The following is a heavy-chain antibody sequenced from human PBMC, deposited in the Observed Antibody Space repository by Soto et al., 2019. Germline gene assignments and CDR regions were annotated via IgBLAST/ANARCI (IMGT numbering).Heavy chain of an antibody. V-gene: IGHV2-5*01. J-gene: IGHJ4*02. CDR2: IYWNDDK. D-gene: IGHD5-18*01. CDR3: AHKGGYSYGPTLDY. CDR1: GFSLSTSGVG. Sequence: ESGPTLVNPTQTLTLTCTFSGFSLSTSGVGVGWIRQPPGKVLEWLALIYWNDDKRYSPSLKSRLTITKDTSKNQVVLTMTNMDPVDTATYYCAHKGGYSYGPTLDYWGQGTLVTVSS.